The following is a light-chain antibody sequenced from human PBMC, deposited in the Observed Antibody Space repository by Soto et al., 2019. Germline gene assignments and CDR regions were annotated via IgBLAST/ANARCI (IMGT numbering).Light chain of an antibody. J-gene: IGKJ2*01. Sequence: EIVLTQSPATLSLSPGERATLSCRASQSVSSYLAWYQQKPGQAPRLLIFGASYRATGIPARFTGSGSGTDFTLTISSLDPADFAVYFCQHRSDWPRITFGQGTKLEIK. V-gene: IGKV3-11*01. CDR2: GAS. CDR1: QSVSSY. CDR3: QHRSDWPRIT.